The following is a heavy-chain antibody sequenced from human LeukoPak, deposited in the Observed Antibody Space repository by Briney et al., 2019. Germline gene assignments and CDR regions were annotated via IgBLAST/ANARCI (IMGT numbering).Heavy chain of an antibody. J-gene: IGHJ4*02. Sequence: PSETLSLTCTVSGGSISSGSYYWSWIRQPAGKGLEWIGYIYYSGSTNYNPSLKSRVTISVDTSKNQFSLKLSSVTAADTAVYYCARGDSVWGQGTLVTVSS. CDR3: ARGDSV. D-gene: IGHD5/OR15-5a*01. V-gene: IGHV4-61*10. CDR1: GGSISSGSYY. CDR2: IYYSGST.